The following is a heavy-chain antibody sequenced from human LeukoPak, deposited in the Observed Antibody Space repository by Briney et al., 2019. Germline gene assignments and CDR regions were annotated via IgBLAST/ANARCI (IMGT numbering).Heavy chain of an antibody. V-gene: IGHV4-61*05. J-gene: IGHJ5*02. CDR2: IYYSGST. Sequence: SETLSLTCTVSGGSISSSSYYWGWIRQPPGKGLEWIGYIYYSGSTNYNPSLKSRVTISVDTSKNQFSLKLSSVTAADTAVYYCARQPRDWFDPWGQGTLVTVSS. CDR1: GGSISSSSYY. CDR3: ARQPRDWFDP.